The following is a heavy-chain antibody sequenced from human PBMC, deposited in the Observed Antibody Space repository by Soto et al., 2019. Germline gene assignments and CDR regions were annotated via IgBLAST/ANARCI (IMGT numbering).Heavy chain of an antibody. CDR1: GGSFSGYY. D-gene: IGHD6-13*01. CDR2: INHSGST. J-gene: IGHJ4*02. Sequence: PSETLSLTCAVYGGSFSGYYWSWIRQPPGKGLEWIGEINHSGSTNYNTSLKSRVTISVDTSKNQFSLKLTSVTAADTAVYYCARESSSSCHDYWGQGTLVTVSS. CDR3: ARESSSSCHDY. V-gene: IGHV4-34*01.